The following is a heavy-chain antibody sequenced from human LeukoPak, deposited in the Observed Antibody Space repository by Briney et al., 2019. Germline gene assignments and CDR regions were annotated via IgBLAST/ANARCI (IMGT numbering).Heavy chain of an antibody. V-gene: IGHV1-46*01. CDR1: GYTFTSYY. J-gene: IGHJ4*02. CDR3: AREGAALRYFDWSDY. Sequence: ASVKVSCKASGYTFTSYYMHWVRQAPGQGLEWMGIINPSGGSTSYAQKFQGRVTMTRDTSTSTVYMELSSLRSEDTAVYYCAREGAALRYFDWSDYWGQGTLDTVSS. CDR2: INPSGGST. D-gene: IGHD3-9*01.